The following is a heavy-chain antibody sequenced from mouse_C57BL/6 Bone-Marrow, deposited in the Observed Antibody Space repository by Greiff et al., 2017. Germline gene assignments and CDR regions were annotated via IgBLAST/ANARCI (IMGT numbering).Heavy chain of an antibody. D-gene: IGHD2-3*01. CDR2: IWSGGST. CDR3: AKNGGYYLLWYFDV. CDR1: GFSLTSYG. J-gene: IGHJ1*03. Sequence: EQLQQSGPGLVQPSQSLSITCTVSGFSLTSYGVHWVRQPPGKGLEWLGVIWSGGSTDYNAAFISRLSISKDNSKSQVFFKMNSLQADDTAIYYCAKNGGYYLLWYFDVWGTGTTVTVSS. V-gene: IGHV2-4*01.